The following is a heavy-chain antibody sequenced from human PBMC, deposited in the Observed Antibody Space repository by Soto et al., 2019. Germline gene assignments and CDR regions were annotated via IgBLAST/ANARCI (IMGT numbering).Heavy chain of an antibody. CDR1: GVTFSSYA. CDR2: ISGSGGST. D-gene: IGHD3-10*01. J-gene: IGHJ4*02. V-gene: IGHV3-23*01. CDR3: AKDDNYYGSGNPDY. Sequence: GSLRLSCAASGVTFSSYAMSWVRQAPGKGLEWVSAISGSGGSTYYADSVKGRFTISRDNSKNTLYLQMNSLRAEDTAVYYCAKDDNYYGSGNPDYWGQGTLVTVSS.